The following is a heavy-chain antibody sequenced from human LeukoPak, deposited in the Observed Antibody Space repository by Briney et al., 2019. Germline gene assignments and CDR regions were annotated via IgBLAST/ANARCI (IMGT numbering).Heavy chain of an antibody. Sequence: GGSLRLSCAASGFTFSGSAMHWVRQASGKGLEWVGRIRSKANSYATAYAASVKGRFTISRDDSKNTAYLQMNSLKTEDTAVYYCTRRHIAARPGYCYGMDVWGQGTTVTVSS. CDR1: GFTFSGSA. V-gene: IGHV3-73*01. CDR2: IRSKANSYAT. J-gene: IGHJ6*02. CDR3: TRRHIAARPGYCYGMDV. D-gene: IGHD6-6*01.